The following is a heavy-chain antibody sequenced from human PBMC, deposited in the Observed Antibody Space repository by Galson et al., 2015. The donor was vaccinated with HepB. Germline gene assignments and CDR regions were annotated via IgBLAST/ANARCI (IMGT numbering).Heavy chain of an antibody. J-gene: IGHJ2*01. CDR1: GGSISSYY. CDR2: IYYSGST. CDR3: ARLDKSSSSWYPGYWYFDL. V-gene: IGHV4-59*01. D-gene: IGHD6-13*01. Sequence: ETLSLTCTVSGGSISSYYWSWIRQPPGKGLEWIGYIYYSGSTNYNPSLKSRVTISVDTSKNQFSLKLSSVTAADTAVYYCARLDKSSSSWYPGYWYFDLWGRGTLVTVSS.